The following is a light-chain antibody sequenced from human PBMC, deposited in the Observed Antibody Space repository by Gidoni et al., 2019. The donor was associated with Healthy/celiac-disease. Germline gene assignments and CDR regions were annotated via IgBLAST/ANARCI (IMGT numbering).Light chain of an antibody. J-gene: IGLJ2*01. Sequence: SYELTQPLSVSVALGQTARITCGGNNLGSKNVPWYQQKPGQAPVLVIYRYSNQPSGIPELFSGSNSGNTATLTISRAQAGDEADYYCQVWDSSVVFGGGTKLTV. V-gene: IGLV3-9*01. CDR3: QVWDSSVV. CDR2: RYS. CDR1: NLGSKN.